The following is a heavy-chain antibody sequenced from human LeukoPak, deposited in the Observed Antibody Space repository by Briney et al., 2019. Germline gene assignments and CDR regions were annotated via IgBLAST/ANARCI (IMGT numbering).Heavy chain of an antibody. V-gene: IGHV3-11*03. CDR3: ARLDTAMVFDY. Sequence: PGGSLRLSCAASGFTFSDFYMSWIRQAPGKGLEWVSYISSSSSYTNYADSVKGRFTISRDNAKNSLYLQMNSLRAEDTAVYYCARLDTAMVFDYWGQGTLVTVSS. CDR2: ISSSSSYT. CDR1: GFTFSDFY. D-gene: IGHD5-18*01. J-gene: IGHJ4*02.